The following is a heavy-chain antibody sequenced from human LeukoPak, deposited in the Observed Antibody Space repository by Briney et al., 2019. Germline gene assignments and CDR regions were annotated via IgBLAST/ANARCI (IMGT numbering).Heavy chain of an antibody. D-gene: IGHD5-12*01. Sequence: GASVKRSCKASGYTFTDYYIHWVRQAPGQGLEWMGWINPRSGGTNSAQRFRGRVTMTRDTSIDTAYMELSRLTSDDTAVYYCARGATAQYFDPWGQGTLVTVSS. CDR2: INPRSGGT. CDR1: GYTFTDYY. J-gene: IGHJ5*02. V-gene: IGHV1-2*02. CDR3: ARGATAQYFDP.